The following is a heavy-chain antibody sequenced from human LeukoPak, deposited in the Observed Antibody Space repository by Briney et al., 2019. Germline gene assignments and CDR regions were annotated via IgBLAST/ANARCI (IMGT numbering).Heavy chain of an antibody. D-gene: IGHD5-12*01. CDR2: IYASGNT. CDR1: GASISNYF. Sequence: SETLSLTCTFSGASISNYFWSWIRQPAGKGLEWIGRIYASGNTNYNPSLKSRVIMSLDSSKNQLSLKLSSVTAADTAVHYCAREVATAGITINDYWGQGILVTVSS. J-gene: IGHJ4*02. CDR3: AREVATAGITINDY. V-gene: IGHV4-4*07.